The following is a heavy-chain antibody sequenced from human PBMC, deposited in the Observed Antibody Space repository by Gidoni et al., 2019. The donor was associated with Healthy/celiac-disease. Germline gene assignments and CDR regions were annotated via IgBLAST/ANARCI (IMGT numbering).Heavy chain of an antibody. CDR1: GFTFDDYA. CDR2: ISWNSGSI. D-gene: IGHD6-13*01. Sequence: EVQLVESGGGLVQPGRSLRLSSAASGFTFDDYAMHWVRQAPGKGLGWVSGISWNSGSIGYADSVKGRFTISRDNAKNSLYLQMNSLRAEDTALYYCAKGLRGSSWFDPWGQGTLVTVSS. J-gene: IGHJ5*02. V-gene: IGHV3-9*01. CDR3: AKGLRGSSWFDP.